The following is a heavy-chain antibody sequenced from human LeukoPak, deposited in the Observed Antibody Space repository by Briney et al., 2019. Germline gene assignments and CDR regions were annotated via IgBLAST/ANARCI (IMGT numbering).Heavy chain of an antibody. V-gene: IGHV3-30*18. CDR3: AKSGGGDYGDYGSDY. Sequence: GGSLRLSCAASGFTFSNYGMHWVRQAPGKGLEWVAVISYDGSNKYYADSVKGRFTISRDNSKNTLYLQMNSLRAEDTAVYYCAKSGGGDYGDYGSDYWGQGTLVTVSS. D-gene: IGHD4-17*01. J-gene: IGHJ4*02. CDR1: GFTFSNYG. CDR2: ISYDGSNK.